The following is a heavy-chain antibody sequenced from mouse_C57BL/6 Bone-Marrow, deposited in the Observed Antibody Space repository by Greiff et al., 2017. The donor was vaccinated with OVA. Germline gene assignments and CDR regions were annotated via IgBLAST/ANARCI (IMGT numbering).Heavy chain of an antibody. J-gene: IGHJ4*01. V-gene: IGHV1-82*01. CDR3: ARNYYGKGAMDY. Sequence: VQLQQSGPELVKPGASVKISCKASGYAFSSSWMNWVKQRPGQGLEWIGRIYPGDGDTNYNGKFKGKATLTADNSSSTAYMQLSSLTSEDSAVYFCARNYYGKGAMDYWGQGTSVTVSS. CDR2: IYPGDGDT. D-gene: IGHD1-1*01. CDR1: GYAFSSSW.